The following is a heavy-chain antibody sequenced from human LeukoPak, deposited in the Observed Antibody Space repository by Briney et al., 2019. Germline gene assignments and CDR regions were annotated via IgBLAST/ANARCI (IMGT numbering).Heavy chain of an antibody. Sequence: PSDTLSLTCAVSGHSISRGYYWGSIRHPPGKGLEWIGSIYHSGSTYYNPSLKSRVTISVDTSKNQFSLKLSSVTAADTAVYYCARVGDYYGSDYWGQGTLVTVSS. CDR2: IYHSGST. J-gene: IGHJ4*02. CDR1: GHSISRGYY. D-gene: IGHD3-10*01. V-gene: IGHV4-38-2*01. CDR3: ARVGDYYGSDY.